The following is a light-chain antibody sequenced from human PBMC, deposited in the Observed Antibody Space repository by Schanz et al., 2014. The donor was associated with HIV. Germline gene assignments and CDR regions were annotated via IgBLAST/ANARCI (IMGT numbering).Light chain of an antibody. J-gene: IGLJ3*02. CDR2: DVS. V-gene: IGLV2-14*03. CDR3: SSYTSSSTLEV. Sequence: QSALTQPASVSGSPGQSISISCTGTSGDVGSYNYVSWYQQHPGKAPKLMIYDVSNRPSGVSNRFSGSKSGNTASLTISGLQAEDEADYYCSSYTSSSTLEVFGGGTKLTVL. CDR1: SGDVGSYNY.